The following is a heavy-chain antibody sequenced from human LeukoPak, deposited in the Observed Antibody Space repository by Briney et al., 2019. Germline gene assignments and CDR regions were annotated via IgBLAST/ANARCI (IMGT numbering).Heavy chain of an antibody. V-gene: IGHV1-69*05. CDR1: GDSISPYV. Sequence: LVKVSCKAPGDSISPYVISWVRQAPGLGLEWMGGSVPFFGTAHYAPKFQGRVTLTRDDSTSSAYMELNSLRYDDTAVYFCSTNGGPYYFNSWGQGTQVTVSS. CDR3: STNGGPYYFNS. J-gene: IGHJ4*02. CDR2: SVPFFGTA. D-gene: IGHD6-25*01.